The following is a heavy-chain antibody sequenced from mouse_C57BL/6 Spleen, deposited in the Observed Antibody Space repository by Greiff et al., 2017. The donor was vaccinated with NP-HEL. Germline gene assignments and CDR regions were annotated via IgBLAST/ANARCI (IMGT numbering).Heavy chain of an antibody. J-gene: IGHJ3*01. CDR2: IDPETGGT. CDR3: TRELSDWFAY. V-gene: IGHV1-15*01. CDR1: GYTFTDYE. D-gene: IGHD3-3*01. Sequence: QVQLQQSGAELVRPGASVTLSCKASGYTFTDYEMHWVKQTPVPGLEWIGAIDPETGGTAYNQKFKGKAILTADKSSSTAYMELRSLTSEDSAVYYCTRELSDWFAYWGQGTLVTVSA.